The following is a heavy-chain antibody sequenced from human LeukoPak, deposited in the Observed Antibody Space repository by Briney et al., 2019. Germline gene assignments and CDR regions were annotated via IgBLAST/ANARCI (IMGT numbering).Heavy chain of an antibody. D-gene: IGHD3-10*01. CDR1: GYSFTSYW. Sequence: GESLKISCKGSGYSFTSYWIGWVRQMPGKGLEWMGIIYPGDSDTRYSPSFQGQVTISADKSTSTAYMELSSLRSEDTAVYYCARDSADYYGSGSYYDYWGQGTLVTVSS. V-gene: IGHV5-51*01. J-gene: IGHJ4*02. CDR3: ARDSADYYGSGSYYDY. CDR2: IYPGDSDT.